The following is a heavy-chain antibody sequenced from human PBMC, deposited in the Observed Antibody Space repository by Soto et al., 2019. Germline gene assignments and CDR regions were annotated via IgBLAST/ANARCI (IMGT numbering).Heavy chain of an antibody. V-gene: IGHV1-2*02. CDR3: ARSRSTVVSPGHFDY. CDR2: INPNSGGT. J-gene: IGHJ4*02. Sequence: ASVKVSCKASGYTFTGYYMHWVRQAPGQGLEWMGWINPNSGGTNYAQKFQGRVTMTRETWISTAYMELSRLKSDDTAVYSCARSRSTVVSPGHFDYWRQGTLVTVSS. D-gene: IGHD4-17*01. CDR1: GYTFTGYY.